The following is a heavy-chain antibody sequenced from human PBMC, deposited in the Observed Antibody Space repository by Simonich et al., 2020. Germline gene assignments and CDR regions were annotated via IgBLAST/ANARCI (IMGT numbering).Heavy chain of an antibody. D-gene: IGHD6-6*01. CDR3: AREYSSSSDPYWYFDL. CDR1: GFTFSSYW. Sequence: EVQLVESGGGLVQPGGSLRLSCAASGFTFSSYWMSWVRQAQRKGVDGVANRKQDGSGKDYVDSVKGRFTISRDNAKYSRYLQMNSLRAEDTAVYYCAREYSSSSDPYWYFDLWGRGTLVTVSS. J-gene: IGHJ2*01. CDR2: RKQDGSGK. V-gene: IGHV3-7*01.